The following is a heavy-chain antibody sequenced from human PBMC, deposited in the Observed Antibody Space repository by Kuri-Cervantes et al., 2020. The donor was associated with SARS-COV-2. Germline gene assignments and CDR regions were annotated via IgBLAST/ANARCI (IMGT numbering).Heavy chain of an antibody. CDR1: GLTFSSSW. Sequence: GESLKISCEASGLTFSSSWMSWVRQAPGKGLEWVANIKHDGSETHYVDSVKGRFTTSRDNAKNLLYLQMNSLRADDTAVYYCAFSPNFVVVSPYAFDIWGQGTMVTVSS. V-gene: IGHV3-7*01. CDR2: IKHDGSET. CDR3: AFSPNFVVVSPYAFDI. D-gene: IGHD2-2*01. J-gene: IGHJ3*02.